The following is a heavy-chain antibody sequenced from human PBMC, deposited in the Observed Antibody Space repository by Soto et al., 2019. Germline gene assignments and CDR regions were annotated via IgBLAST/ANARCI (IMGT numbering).Heavy chain of an antibody. Sequence: GGSLRLSCAASAISFNTYGVTWGRQAPGKGLEWVSTVTVTGGSTYYADSVKGRFTISRDRSNYTVSLLLNSLRVEDTAIYYCAGQRSPEGWFDPWGQGTLVTVSS. J-gene: IGHJ5*02. CDR3: AGQRSPEGWFDP. V-gene: IGHV3-23*01. CDR2: VTVTGGST. D-gene: IGHD3-10*01. CDR1: AISFNTYG.